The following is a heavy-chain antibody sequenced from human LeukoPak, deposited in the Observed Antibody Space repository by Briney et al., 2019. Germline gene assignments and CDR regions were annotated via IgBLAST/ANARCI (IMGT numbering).Heavy chain of an antibody. D-gene: IGHD5-18*01. CDR3: ARGDTAMT. CDR1: GGSISSSSHS. J-gene: IGHJ5*02. Sequence: SETLSLTCTVSGGSISSSSHSWGWIRQPPGKGLEWTGSIYYTGTTYYNPSLKSRVTISVDTSKNQFSLKLSSVTAADTAVYYCARGDTAMTWGQGTLVTVSS. V-gene: IGHV4-39*07. CDR2: IYYTGTT.